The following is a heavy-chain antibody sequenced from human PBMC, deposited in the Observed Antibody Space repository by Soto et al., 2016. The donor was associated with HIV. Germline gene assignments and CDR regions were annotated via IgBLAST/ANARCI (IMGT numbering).Heavy chain of an antibody. D-gene: IGHD4-17*01. CDR1: GYSFTTYY. Sequence: QVQLVQSGAEVKKPGASVTVSCKASGYSFTTYYMHWVRQAPGQGLEWMGGIIPILSITNYAQRFQGRLTITADRSTSTAYMDLSSLRSEDTAIYYCAKLTTPSGAWGQGTLVTVSS. CDR3: AKLTTPSGA. V-gene: IGHV1-46*01. J-gene: IGHJ5*02. CDR2: IIPILSIT.